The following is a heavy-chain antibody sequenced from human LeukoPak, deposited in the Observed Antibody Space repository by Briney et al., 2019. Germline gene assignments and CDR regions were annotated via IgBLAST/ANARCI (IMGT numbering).Heavy chain of an antibody. J-gene: IGHJ6*04. CDR2: IKQDGSEK. D-gene: IGHD2-2*01. CDR1: GFTFSSYW. CDR3: AREGDIVVVPAAPGDV. Sequence: GGSLRLSCAASGFTFSSYWMSWVRQAPGKGLEWVANIKQDGSEKYYVDSVKGRFTISRDNAKNSLYLQMNSLRAKDTAVYYCAREGDIVVVPAAPGDVWGKGTTVTVSS. V-gene: IGHV3-7*01.